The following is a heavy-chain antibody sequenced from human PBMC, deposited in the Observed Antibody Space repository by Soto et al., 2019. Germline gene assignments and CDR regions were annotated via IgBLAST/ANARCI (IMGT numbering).Heavy chain of an antibody. CDR1: GGSISSSSYY. J-gene: IGHJ4*02. CDR2: IYYSGST. D-gene: IGHD1-26*01. CDR3: ARSSPSLSMLLFDY. Sequence: QLQLQESGPGLVKPSETLSLTCTVSGGSISSSSYYWGWIRQPPGTGLEWIGSIYYSGSTYYNPSLKSRVTISVDTSKNQFSLKLSSVTAADTAVYYCARSSPSLSMLLFDYWGQGTLVTVSS. V-gene: IGHV4-39*01.